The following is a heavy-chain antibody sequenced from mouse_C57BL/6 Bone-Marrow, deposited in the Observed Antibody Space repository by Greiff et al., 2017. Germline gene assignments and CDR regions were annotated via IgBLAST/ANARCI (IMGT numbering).Heavy chain of an antibody. D-gene: IGHD2-3*01. CDR1: GFNIKDDY. V-gene: IGHV14-4*01. CDR3: TTDPHDGYWFAY. Sequence: VQLQQSGAELVRPGASVKLSCTASGFNIKDDYMHWVKQRPEQGLEWIGWIDPENGDTEYASKFQGKATITADTSSNTAYLQLSRLTSEDTAVYYCTTDPHDGYWFAYWGQGTLVTVSA. CDR2: IDPENGDT. J-gene: IGHJ3*01.